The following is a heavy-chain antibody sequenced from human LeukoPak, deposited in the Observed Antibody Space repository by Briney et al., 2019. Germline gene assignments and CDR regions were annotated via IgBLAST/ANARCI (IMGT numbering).Heavy chain of an antibody. Sequence: GGSLRLSCAAAGFPFSTYWMSWVRQAPGKGLEWVANIKQDGSEKYYVDSVEGRFTISRDNAKNSLYLQMNSLRAEDTAVYYCARGAPARSIAAAGRFDYWGQGTLVTVSS. D-gene: IGHD6-13*01. V-gene: IGHV3-7*05. CDR2: IKQDGSEK. J-gene: IGHJ4*02. CDR3: ARGAPARSIAAAGRFDY. CDR1: GFPFSTYW.